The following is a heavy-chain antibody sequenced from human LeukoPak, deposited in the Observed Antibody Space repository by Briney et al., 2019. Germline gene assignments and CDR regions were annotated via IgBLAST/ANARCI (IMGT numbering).Heavy chain of an antibody. CDR1: GYTFTGYY. CDR3: ATKGITMVRGVIMYAFDI. J-gene: IGHJ3*02. V-gene: IGHV1-2*02. Sequence: GASVKVSCKASGYTFTGYYMHWVRQAPGQGLEWMGWINPNSGGTNYAQKFQGRVTMTEDTSTDTAYMELSSLRSEDTAVYYCATKGITMVRGVIMYAFDIWGQGTMVTVSS. D-gene: IGHD3-10*01. CDR2: INPNSGGT.